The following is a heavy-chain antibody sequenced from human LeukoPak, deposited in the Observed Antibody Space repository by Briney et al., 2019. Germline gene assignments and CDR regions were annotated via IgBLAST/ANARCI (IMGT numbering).Heavy chain of an antibody. J-gene: IGHJ4*02. D-gene: IGHD2-15*01. CDR2: IIPIFGTA. Sequence: SVKVSCKASGGTFSSYAISWVRQAPGQGLEWMGGIIPIFGTANYAQKFQGRVTITADESTSTAYMELSSLRSEDTAVYYCARSRLGYCSGGSCYYFDYWGQGTLVTVSS. CDR1: GGTFSSYA. V-gene: IGHV1-69*13. CDR3: ARSRLGYCSGGSCYYFDY.